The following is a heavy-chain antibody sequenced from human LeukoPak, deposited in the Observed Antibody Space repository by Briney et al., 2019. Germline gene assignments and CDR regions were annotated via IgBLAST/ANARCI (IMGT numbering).Heavy chain of an antibody. CDR3: ARVDTMVRGVLN. CDR2: IYYSGST. D-gene: IGHD3-10*01. Sequence: SETLALTCTVPGVPISSFYWGWIRQPPGKGPEWIVYIYYSGSTNYNPSLKSRVTISVDTSKYQFSLKLSSVTAADTAVYYCARVDTMVRGVLNWGQGTLVTVSS. CDR1: GVPISSFY. V-gene: IGHV4-59*01. J-gene: IGHJ4*02.